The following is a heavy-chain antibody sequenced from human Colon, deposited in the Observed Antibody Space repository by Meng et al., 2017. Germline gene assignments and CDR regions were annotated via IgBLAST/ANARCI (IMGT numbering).Heavy chain of an antibody. J-gene: IGHJ4*02. CDR2: IHHGGTT. V-gene: IGHV4-4*02. CDR1: GGSISSNYW. D-gene: IGHD7-27*01. CDR3: ARGTGDIRVGFDY. Sequence: GQLQESGPGLVKPSGTLSLTCAVSGGSISSNYWWSWVRQSPKKGLEWIGEIHHGGTTNYNPSLKSRVTISVDTSKNQFSLSMTSVTAADTAVYYCARGTGDIRVGFDYWGQGTLVTVSS.